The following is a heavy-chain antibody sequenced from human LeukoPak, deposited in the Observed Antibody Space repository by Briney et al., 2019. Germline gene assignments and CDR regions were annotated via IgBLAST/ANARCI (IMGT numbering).Heavy chain of an antibody. Sequence: SVKVSCKASGGTFSSYAISWVRQAPGQGLEWMGRIIPILGIANYAQKFQGRVTITADKSTSTAYMELSSLRSEDTAVYYCASGLRIQLWLPLWGQGTLVTVSS. CDR2: IIPILGIA. J-gene: IGHJ4*02. CDR3: ASGLRIQLWLPL. CDR1: GGTFSSYA. V-gene: IGHV1-69*04. D-gene: IGHD5-18*01.